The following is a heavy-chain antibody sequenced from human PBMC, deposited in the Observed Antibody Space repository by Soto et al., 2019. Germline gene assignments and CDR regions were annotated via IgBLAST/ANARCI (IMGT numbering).Heavy chain of an antibody. Sequence: GGSLRLSCAASGFTFSSYSMNWARQAPGKGLEWVSYISSSSSTIYYADSVKGRFTISRDNAKNSLYLQMNSLRDEDTAVYYCAREGDGYSYALYYYGMDVWGQGTTVTVSS. J-gene: IGHJ6*02. CDR1: GFTFSSYS. CDR3: AREGDGYSYALYYYGMDV. D-gene: IGHD5-18*01. CDR2: ISSSSSTI. V-gene: IGHV3-48*02.